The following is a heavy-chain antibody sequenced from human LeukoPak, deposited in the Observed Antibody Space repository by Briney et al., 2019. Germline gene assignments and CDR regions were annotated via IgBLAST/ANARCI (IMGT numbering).Heavy chain of an antibody. Sequence: SSETLSLTCAVSGGSISSGGYSWSWIRQPPGKGLEWIGYIYRSGSTYYNPSLKSRVTISVDRSKNQFSLKLSSVTAADTAVYYCARAAVGVEWLVRSGGYYFDYWGQGTLVTVSS. CDR2: IYRSGST. V-gene: IGHV4-30-2*01. D-gene: IGHD6-19*01. J-gene: IGHJ4*02. CDR1: GGSISSGGYS. CDR3: ARAAVGVEWLVRSGGYYFDY.